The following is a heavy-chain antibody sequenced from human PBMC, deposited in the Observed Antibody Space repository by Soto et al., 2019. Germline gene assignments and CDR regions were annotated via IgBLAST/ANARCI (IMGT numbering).Heavy chain of an antibody. CDR1: GYDFSSYG. CDR2: IRASNGNR. V-gene: IGHV1-18*04. Sequence: QVQLVQSGAEVKKPGASVKVSCKASGYDFSSYGISWVRQAPGQGLEWMGWIRASNGNRDYAQQFQGRVTMTSDTSRTTAYMELRSLRSDDTAVYYCVRDPRRNDYWGQGTLVNVSS. CDR3: VRDPRRNDY. J-gene: IGHJ4*02.